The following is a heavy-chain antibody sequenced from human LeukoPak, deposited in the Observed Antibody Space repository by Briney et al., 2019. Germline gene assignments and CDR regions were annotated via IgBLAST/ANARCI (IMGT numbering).Heavy chain of an antibody. V-gene: IGHV1-69*01. CDR3: ARDPYSRGKANYFDY. D-gene: IGHD3-22*01. CDR1: GGTFSSYA. Sequence: GSSVKVSCKASGGTFSSYAISWVRQAPGQGLEWMGGIIPIFGTANYAQKFQGRVTITADESTSTAYMELSSLRSEDTAVYYCARDPYSRGKANYFDYWGQGTLVTVSS. J-gene: IGHJ4*02. CDR2: IIPIFGTA.